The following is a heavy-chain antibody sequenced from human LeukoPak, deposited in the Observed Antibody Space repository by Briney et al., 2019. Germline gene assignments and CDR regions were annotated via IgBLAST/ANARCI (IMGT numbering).Heavy chain of an antibody. J-gene: IGHJ4*02. V-gene: IGHV3-7*03. CDR3: ARGQYFSTTYYFDY. CDR1: GFTFSSYW. D-gene: IGHD2/OR15-2a*01. CDR2: IKQAGTEK. Sequence: GGSLRLSCAASGFTFSSYWTTWVRQAPGKGLEWVANIKQAGTEKYYVDSVKGRFTISRDNAKNSLFLQMNSLRAEDTAVYFCARGQYFSTTYYFDYWGQGTLVTVSS.